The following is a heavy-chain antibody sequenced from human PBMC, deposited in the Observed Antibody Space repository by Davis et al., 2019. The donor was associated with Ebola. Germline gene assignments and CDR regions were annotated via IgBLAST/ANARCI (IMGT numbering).Heavy chain of an antibody. J-gene: IGHJ4*02. Sequence: SETLSLTCTVSGGSISSYYWSWIRQPPGKGLEWIGYIYYSGSTNYNPSLKSRVTISVDTSKNQFSLKLSSVTAADTAVYYFARNYGDYMLAFDYWGQGTLVTVSS. CDR1: GGSISSYY. CDR3: ARNYGDYMLAFDY. CDR2: IYYSGST. V-gene: IGHV4-59*01. D-gene: IGHD4-17*01.